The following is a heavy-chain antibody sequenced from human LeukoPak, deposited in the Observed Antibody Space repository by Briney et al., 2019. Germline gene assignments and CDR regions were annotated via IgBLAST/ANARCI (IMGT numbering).Heavy chain of an antibody. CDR3: ARGRYCSSTSCPGKYYYYMDV. Sequence: PGGSLRLSCAASGFTLSTYAMSWVRQAPGRGLEWVANIKQDGSEKYYVDSVKGRFTISRDNAKNSLYLQMNSLRAEDTAVYYCARGRYCSSTSCPGKYYYYMDVWGKGTTVTVSS. V-gene: IGHV3-7*01. CDR2: IKQDGSEK. CDR1: GFTLSTYA. D-gene: IGHD2-2*01. J-gene: IGHJ6*03.